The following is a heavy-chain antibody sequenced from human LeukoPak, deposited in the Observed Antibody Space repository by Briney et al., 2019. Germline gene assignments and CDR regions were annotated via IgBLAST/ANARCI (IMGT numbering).Heavy chain of an antibody. V-gene: IGHV3-33*01. J-gene: IGHJ5*02. CDR2: IWYDGSDK. D-gene: IGHD5/OR15-5a*01. CDR1: GFTFNSYG. Sequence: PGGSLRLSCTASGFTFNSYGMYWVRQAPGKGLEWVAVIWYDGSDKYYADSVKGRFTISRDNSKNTLYLQMNSLRAEDTAVYYCARGANLRLLPNWLDPWGQGTLVTVSS. CDR3: ARGANLRLLPNWLDP.